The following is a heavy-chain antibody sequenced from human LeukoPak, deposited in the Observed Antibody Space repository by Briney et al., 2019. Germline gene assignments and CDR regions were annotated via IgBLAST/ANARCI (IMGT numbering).Heavy chain of an antibody. CDR3: TMGVVVPAASSRSVSSSGYYYYYGMDV. D-gene: IGHD2-2*01. CDR2: IRSKANSYAT. CDR1: GFTFSGSA. J-gene: IGHJ6*02. Sequence: PGGSLRLSCAASGFTFSGSAMRWVRQASGKGLEWVGRIRSKANSYATAYAASVKGRFTISRDDSKNTAYLQMNSLKTEDTAVYYCTMGVVVPAASSRSVSSSGYYYYYGMDVWGQGTTVTVSS. V-gene: IGHV3-73*01.